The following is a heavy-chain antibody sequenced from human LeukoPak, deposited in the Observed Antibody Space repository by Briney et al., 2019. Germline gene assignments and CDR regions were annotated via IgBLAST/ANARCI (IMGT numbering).Heavy chain of an antibody. J-gene: IGHJ6*04. CDR2: ISGSGGST. V-gene: IGHV3-23*01. CDR3: AKGRASGTLYYYGMDV. Sequence: GGSLRLSCAASGFTFDSYAMRWVRQALGKGLEWVSSISGSGGSTYHVDFVKGRFTISRDNSKNTLYLQMNSLRAEDTAVYYCAKGRASGTLYYYGMDVWGKGTTVTVSA. D-gene: IGHD1-1*01. CDR1: GFTFDSYA.